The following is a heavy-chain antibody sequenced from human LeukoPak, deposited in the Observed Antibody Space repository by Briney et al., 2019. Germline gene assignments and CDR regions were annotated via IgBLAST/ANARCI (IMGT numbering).Heavy chain of an antibody. CDR2: IYYSGST. J-gene: IGHJ4*02. D-gene: IGHD3-22*01. CDR3: ARHLHYYDSSGYYPYYFDY. Sequence: PSETLSLTCTVSGGSISSYYWSWIRQPPGKGLEWIGYIYYSGSTNYNPSLKSRVTISVDTSKNQFSLKLSSVTAADTAVYYCARHLHYYDSSGYYPYYFDYWGQGTLVTVSS. CDR1: GGSISSYY. V-gene: IGHV4-59*01.